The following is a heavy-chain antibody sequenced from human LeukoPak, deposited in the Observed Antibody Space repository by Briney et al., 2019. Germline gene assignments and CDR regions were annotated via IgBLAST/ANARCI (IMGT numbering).Heavy chain of an antibody. J-gene: IGHJ4*02. Sequence: SETLSLTCAVYGGSITGYYWSWIRQTPGRGLEWVGEIHYTGATSYNPSLKSRATISTDTSKNQFSLRLSSVTAADTAVYYCARGNILTGYCFDFWGQGALVTISS. CDR3: ARGNILTGYCFDF. D-gene: IGHD3-9*01. CDR1: GGSITGYY. CDR2: IHYTGAT. V-gene: IGHV4-34*01.